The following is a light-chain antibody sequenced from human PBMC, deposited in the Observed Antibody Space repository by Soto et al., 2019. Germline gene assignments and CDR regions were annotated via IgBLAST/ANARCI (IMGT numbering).Light chain of an antibody. CDR1: QSVASN. J-gene: IGKJ2*01. CDR3: QQYHNWPPQYT. V-gene: IGKV3-15*01. Sequence: EIVMTQSPASLSVSPGDGATLSCRASQSVASNVAWYQQKPGQGPRLLIHGASTRAVGVPARFSGSGSGTDFTITISSLQSEDFAVYYCQQYHNWPPQYTFGQGKKLQIK. CDR2: GAS.